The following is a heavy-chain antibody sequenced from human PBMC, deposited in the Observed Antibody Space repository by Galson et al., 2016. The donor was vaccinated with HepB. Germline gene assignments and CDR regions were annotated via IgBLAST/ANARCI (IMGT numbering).Heavy chain of an antibody. CDR3: ARATDSSWHNFDY. V-gene: IGHV3-21*01. CDR1: GFTFRTYS. CDR2: ISSSVSYI. J-gene: IGHJ4*02. Sequence: SLRLSCAASGFTFRTYSMNWVRQAPGKGLEWVSVISSSVSYIYYADSVKGRFTISRDNSRNTVFLQMNSLGPEDTAVYYCARATDSSWHNFDYWGQGTLVTVSS. D-gene: IGHD6-13*01.